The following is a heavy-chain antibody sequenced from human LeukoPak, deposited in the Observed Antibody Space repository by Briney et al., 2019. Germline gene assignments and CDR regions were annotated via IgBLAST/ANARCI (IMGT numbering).Heavy chain of an antibody. J-gene: IGHJ4*02. CDR2: INPSGGST. Sequence: ASVKVSCKASGYTFTSYYMHWVRQAPGQGLEWMGVINPSGGSTSYAQKFQGRVTMTRDTSTSTVYMELSSLRSEDTAVYYCARDRETGTTGNGQPTYWGQGTLVTVSS. D-gene: IGHD1-7*01. V-gene: IGHV1-46*01. CDR3: ARDRETGTTGNGQPTY. CDR1: GYTFTSYY.